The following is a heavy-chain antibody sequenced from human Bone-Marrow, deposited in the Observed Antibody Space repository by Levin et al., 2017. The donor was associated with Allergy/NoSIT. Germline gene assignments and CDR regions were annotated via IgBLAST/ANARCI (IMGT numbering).Heavy chain of an antibody. J-gene: IGHJ5*02. CDR2: IYYSGST. V-gene: IGHV4-39*07. CDR3: AIPAAGKNWFDP. Sequence: LSQTLSLTCTVSGGSISSSSYYWGWIRQPPGKGLEWIGSIYYSGSTYYNPSLKSRVTISVDTSKNQFSLKLSSVTAADTAVYYCAIPAAGKNWFDPWGQGTLVTVSS. D-gene: IGHD6-13*01. CDR1: GGSISSSSYY.